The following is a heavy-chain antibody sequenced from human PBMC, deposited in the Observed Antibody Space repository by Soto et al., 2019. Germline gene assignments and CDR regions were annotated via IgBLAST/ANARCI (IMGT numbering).Heavy chain of an antibody. CDR1: GFTVTDSY. J-gene: IGHJ4*02. CDR2: ISNSGNTI. Sequence: QVQLVASGGGLVRPGESLTLSCAGSGFTVTDSYMTWLRQAPGKAPEWISYISNSGNTIYFAASVKGRFTLSRDSATNSLHLHMTSLRDEDTAVYYCVRITDTAIQLWSEYFFDNWGQGTLVTVSS. CDR3: VRITDTAIQLWSEYFFDN. V-gene: IGHV3-11*01. D-gene: IGHD5-18*01.